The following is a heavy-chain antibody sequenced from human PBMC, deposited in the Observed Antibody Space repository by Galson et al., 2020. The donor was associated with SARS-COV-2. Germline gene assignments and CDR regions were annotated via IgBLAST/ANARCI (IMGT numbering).Heavy chain of an antibody. CDR1: GYTLTELS. CDR2: FDPEDGET. CDR3: ATGPGYSSGWSLGWIDP. D-gene: IGHD6-19*01. V-gene: IGHV1-24*01. J-gene: IGHJ5*02. Sequence: ASVKVSCKVSGYTLTELSMHWVRQAPGKGLEWMGGFDPEDGETIYAQKFQGRVTMTEDTSTDTAYMELSSLRSEDTAVYYCATGPGYSSGWSLGWIDPWGQGTLVTVSS.